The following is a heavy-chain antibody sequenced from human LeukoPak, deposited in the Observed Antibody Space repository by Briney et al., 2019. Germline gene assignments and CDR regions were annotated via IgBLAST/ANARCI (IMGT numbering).Heavy chain of an antibody. V-gene: IGHV1-8*02. CDR2: MNPNSGNT. CDR3: ARRTYSSSWYGISYYYYMDV. J-gene: IGHJ6*03. CDR1: GYTFTIYY. Sequence: AASVTVSCKASGYTFTIYYMHWVRQAPGQGLEWMGWMNPNSGNTGYAQKFQGRVTMTRTPSISTAYMELSSLRSEDTAVYYCARRTYSSSWYGISYYYYMDVGGKGTTVTIS. D-gene: IGHD6-13*01.